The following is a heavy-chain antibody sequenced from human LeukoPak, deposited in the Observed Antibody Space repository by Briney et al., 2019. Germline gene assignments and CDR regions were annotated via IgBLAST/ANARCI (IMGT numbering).Heavy chain of an antibody. J-gene: IGHJ5*02. V-gene: IGHV4-59*12. D-gene: IGHD5-12*01. CDR1: GGSISSYY. Sequence: SETLSLTCTVSGGSISSYYWSWIRQPPGKGLEWIGYIYYSGSTNYNPSLKSRVTISVDTSKNQFSLQLNSVTPEDTAVYYCARVVANLYNWFDPWGQGTLVTVSS. CDR2: IYYSGST. CDR3: ARVVANLYNWFDP.